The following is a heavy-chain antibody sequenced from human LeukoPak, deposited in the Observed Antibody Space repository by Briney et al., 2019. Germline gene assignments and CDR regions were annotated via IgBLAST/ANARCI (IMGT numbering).Heavy chain of an antibody. CDR2: ISGSGDST. V-gene: IGHV3-23*01. CDR1: GFTFSSYA. CDR3: VRDDFWSGYSRYNWFDP. Sequence: PGGSLRLSCAASGFTFSSYAMSWVRQAPGKGLEWVSAISGSGDSTYYTDSVKGRFTISRDNAENSLHLQMSSLRVEDTAVYYCVRDDFWSGYSRYNWFDPWGQGTLVTVSS. D-gene: IGHD3-3*01. J-gene: IGHJ5*02.